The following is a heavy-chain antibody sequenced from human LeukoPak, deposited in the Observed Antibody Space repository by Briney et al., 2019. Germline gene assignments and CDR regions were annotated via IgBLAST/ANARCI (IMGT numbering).Heavy chain of an antibody. D-gene: IGHD3-10*01. CDR1: GFTFSSYW. V-gene: IGHV3-74*01. Sequence: QPGGSLRLSCAASGFTFSSYWMHWVRQAPGKGLVWVSRINSDGSSTSYADSVKGRFTISRDNAKNTLYLQMNSLRAEDTAVYYCARATMVRGASGYGMDVWGQGTTVTVSS. CDR2: INSDGSST. CDR3: ARATMVRGASGYGMDV. J-gene: IGHJ6*02.